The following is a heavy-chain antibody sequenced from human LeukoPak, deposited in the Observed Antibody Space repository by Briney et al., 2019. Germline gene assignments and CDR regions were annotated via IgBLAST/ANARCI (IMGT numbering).Heavy chain of an antibody. CDR2: IYRRGNT. CDR3: ARGRDGYNFLNRGEYYYFDY. V-gene: IGHV4-4*07. J-gene: IGHJ4*02. CDR1: GGSINDTY. D-gene: IGHD5-24*01. Sequence: SETLSLTCTVFGGSINDTYWTWIRQTPGRGLEWIGRIYRRGNTKYNPSLKSRVTMSLDTSKNRFSLKLTSVTAADTAVYYCARGRDGYNFLNRGEYYYFDYWGQGTLVTVSS.